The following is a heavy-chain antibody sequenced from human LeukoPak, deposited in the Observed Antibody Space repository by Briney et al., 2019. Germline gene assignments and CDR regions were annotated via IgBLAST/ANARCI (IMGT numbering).Heavy chain of an antibody. D-gene: IGHD6-19*01. J-gene: IGHJ4*02. Sequence: GGSLRLSCAASGFTFSSYGMHWVRQAPGKGLEWVAVISYEGSNKYYADSVKGRFTISRDNSKNTLYLQMNSLRAEDTAVYYCAKTPRPLAVAAPGDYFGYWGQGTLVTVSS. CDR3: AKTPRPLAVAAPGDYFGY. CDR2: ISYEGSNK. CDR1: GFTFSSYG. V-gene: IGHV3-30*18.